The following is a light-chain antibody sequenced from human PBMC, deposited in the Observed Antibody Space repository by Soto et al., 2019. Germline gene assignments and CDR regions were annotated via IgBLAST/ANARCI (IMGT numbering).Light chain of an antibody. CDR3: QQGNNWPPYT. J-gene: IGKJ2*01. CDR1: QSVSSY. CDR2: DAS. V-gene: IGKV3-11*01. Sequence: EIVLTQSPATLSLSPGERATLSCRASQSVSSYLAWYQQQPGQAPRLLIYDASNRATGIPARFSGSGSGTAFSITISSPDPDVSALYACQQGNNWPPYTSGQGTKLDI.